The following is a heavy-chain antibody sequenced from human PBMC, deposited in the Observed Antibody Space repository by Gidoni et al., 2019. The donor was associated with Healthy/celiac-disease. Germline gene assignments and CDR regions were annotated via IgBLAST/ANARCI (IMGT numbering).Heavy chain of an antibody. V-gene: IGHV1-2*04. CDR2: INPNSGGT. CDR3: ARGGGAGKDDYYMDV. J-gene: IGHJ6*03. D-gene: IGHD6-19*01. Sequence: QVQLVQSGAEVKKPGASVQVSCMASGYTFTGYYMHWVRQAPGQGSEWMGWINPNSGGTNYAQKFQGWVTMTRGTFNSTAYMELSRLRSDDTAVDYGARGGGAGKDDYYMDVWGKGTTVTVSS. CDR1: GYTFTGYY.